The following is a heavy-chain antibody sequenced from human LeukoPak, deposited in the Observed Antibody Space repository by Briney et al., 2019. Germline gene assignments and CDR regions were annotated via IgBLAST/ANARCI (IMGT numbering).Heavy chain of an antibody. Sequence: PSETLSLTCTVSGGSISSYYWSWIRQPPGKGLEWIGYIYYSGSTNYNPSLKSRVTISVDTSKNQFSLKLSSVTAADTAVYYCARNYGSGGAFDIWGQGTRSPSPQ. J-gene: IGHJ3*02. D-gene: IGHD3-10*01. CDR1: GGSISSYY. CDR2: IYYSGST. V-gene: IGHV4-59*01. CDR3: ARNYGSGGAFDI.